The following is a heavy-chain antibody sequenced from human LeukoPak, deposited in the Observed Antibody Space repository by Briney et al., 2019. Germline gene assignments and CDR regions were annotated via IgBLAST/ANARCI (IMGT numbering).Heavy chain of an antibody. J-gene: IGHJ5*02. CDR3: ASNPNTGSAFDP. D-gene: IGHD1-14*01. CDR2: IYYTGST. Sequence: PSETLSLTCTVSGGSISSYYRNWIRQPPGKGLEWIGYIYYTGSTNYNPSLKSRVTISVDTSKNQFSLKLSSVTAADTAVYYCASNPNTGSAFDPWGQGTLVTVSS. V-gene: IGHV4-59*08. CDR1: GGSISSYY.